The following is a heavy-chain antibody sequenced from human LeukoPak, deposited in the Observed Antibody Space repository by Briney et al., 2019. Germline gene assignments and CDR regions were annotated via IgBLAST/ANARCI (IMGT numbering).Heavy chain of an antibody. J-gene: IGHJ5*02. D-gene: IGHD3-10*01. CDR2: IYTSGST. CDR3: ARDLGITMVQGVIRGGPNWFDP. CDR1: GGSISSYY. Sequence: SETLSLTCTVSGGSISSYYWSWIRQPAGKGLEWIGRIYTSGSTNYNPSLKSRVTMSVDTSKNQFSLKLSSVTAADTAVYYCARDLGITMVQGVIRGGPNWFDPWGQGTLVTVSS. V-gene: IGHV4-4*07.